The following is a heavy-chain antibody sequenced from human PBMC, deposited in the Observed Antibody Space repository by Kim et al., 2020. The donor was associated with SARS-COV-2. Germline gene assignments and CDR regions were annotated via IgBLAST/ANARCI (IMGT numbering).Heavy chain of an antibody. V-gene: IGHV3-23*01. D-gene: IGHD3-3*01. CDR1: GFTFSSYA. Sequence: GGSLRLSCAASGFTFSSYAMSWVRQAPGKGLEWVSAISGSGGSTYYADSVKGRFTISRDNSKNTLYLQMNSLRAEDTAVYYCAKGSIFGVVMRNYFDYWGQGTLVTVSS. CDR3: AKGSIFGVVMRNYFDY. CDR2: ISGSGGST. J-gene: IGHJ4*02.